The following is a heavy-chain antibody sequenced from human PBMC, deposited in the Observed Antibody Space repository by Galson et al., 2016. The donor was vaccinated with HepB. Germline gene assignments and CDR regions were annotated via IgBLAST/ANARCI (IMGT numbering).Heavy chain of an antibody. CDR2: IIPIIGIT. CDR1: GGTFSNYT. V-gene: IGHV1-69*02. J-gene: IGHJ6*03. CDR3: ARGVYYFDRSGYYLDHYYYIDV. D-gene: IGHD3-22*01. Sequence: SVKVSCKASGGTFSNYTITWVRQAPGQGLEWMGRIIPIIGITNYAQKFQDRVTIIADNSTSTAHMGLSSLRSEDTAVYYCARGVYYFDRSGYYLDHYYYIDVWGKGTTVTVSS.